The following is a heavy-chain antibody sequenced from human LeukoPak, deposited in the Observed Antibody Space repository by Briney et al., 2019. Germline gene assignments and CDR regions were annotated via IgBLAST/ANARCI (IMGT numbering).Heavy chain of an antibody. CDR3: ARGPNGAGYSADYYFDY. V-gene: IGHV4-59*01. CDR1: GGSISSYY. CDR2: IYYSGST. D-gene: IGHD5-18*01. Sequence: SETLSLTCTVSGGSISSYYWSWIRQPPGKGLEWIGYIYYSGSTSYNPSLKSRVTISVDTSKNQFSLKLSSVTAADTAVYYCARGPNGAGYSADYYFDYWGQGTLVTVSS. J-gene: IGHJ4*02.